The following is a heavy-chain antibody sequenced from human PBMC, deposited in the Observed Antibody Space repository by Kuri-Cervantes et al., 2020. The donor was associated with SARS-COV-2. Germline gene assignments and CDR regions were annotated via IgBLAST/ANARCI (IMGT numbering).Heavy chain of an antibody. Sequence: GGSLRLSCAASGFTFSSYAMHWVRQAPGKGLEYVSAISSNGGSTYYADSVKGRFTISRDNSKNTLYLQMNSLRAEDTAVYYCAKDKSVNFAKNYFDYWGQGTLVTVSS. CDR3: AKDKSVNFAKNYFDY. CDR1: GFTFSSYA. CDR2: ISSNGGST. J-gene: IGHJ4*02. V-gene: IGHV3-64*02. D-gene: IGHD3-9*01.